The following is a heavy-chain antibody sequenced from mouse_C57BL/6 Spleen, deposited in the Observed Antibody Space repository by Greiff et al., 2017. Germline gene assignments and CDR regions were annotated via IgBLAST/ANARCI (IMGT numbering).Heavy chain of an antibody. CDR3: ARSGGSGIYAMDY. Sequence: EVQLQQSGPELVKPGASVKISCKASGYSFTGYYMNWVKQSPEKSLEWIGEINPSTGGTTYNQKFKAKATLTVDKSSSTAYMQLKSLTSEDSAVYYCARSGGSGIYAMDYWGQGTSVTVSS. J-gene: IGHJ4*01. CDR2: INPSTGGT. V-gene: IGHV1-42*01. CDR1: GYSFTGYY. D-gene: IGHD1-1*01.